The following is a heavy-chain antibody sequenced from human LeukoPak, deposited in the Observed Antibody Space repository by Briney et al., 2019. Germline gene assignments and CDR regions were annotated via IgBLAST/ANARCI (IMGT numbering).Heavy chain of an antibody. D-gene: IGHD3-9*01. Sequence: PGGPLRLSCAASGFTFSDYSMNWVRQAPGKGLEWVSYISFSVNTKYYGDSVKGRFTISRDNAKNSLYLHMDSLRAEDTAVYYCARGFYYDILTDIMGWGQGTLVTVSS. J-gene: IGHJ4*02. CDR1: GFTFSDYS. CDR3: ARGFYYDILTDIMG. CDR2: ISFSVNTK. V-gene: IGHV3-48*04.